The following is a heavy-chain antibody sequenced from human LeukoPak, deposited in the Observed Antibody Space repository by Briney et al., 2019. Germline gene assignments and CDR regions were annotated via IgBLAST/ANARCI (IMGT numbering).Heavy chain of an antibody. CDR1: GFIFSSYW. CDR3: ANSRRSGYWYFDL. D-gene: IGHD3-22*01. J-gene: IGHJ2*01. CDR2: IKQDGSEK. Sequence: GGSLRLSCAASGFIFSSYWMSWVRQAPGKGLEWVAIIKQDGSEKYYVDSVKGRFTISRDNAKNSLYLQMNSLRAEDTAVYYCANSRRSGYWYFDLWGRGTLVTVSS. V-gene: IGHV3-7*03.